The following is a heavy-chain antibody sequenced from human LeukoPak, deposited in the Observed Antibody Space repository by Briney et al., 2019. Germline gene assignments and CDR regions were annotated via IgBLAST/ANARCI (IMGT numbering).Heavy chain of an antibody. D-gene: IGHD2-2*01. J-gene: IGHJ4*02. V-gene: IGHV3-23*01. CDR2: ISSGGTP. Sequence: PGGSLRLSCAASGFTFSSSAMTWVRQAPGKGLEWVSAISSGGTPYYAASVRGRFIISRDTSTNTLYLQVKSLTAEDTAVYYCAKPEVGVASIDCWGQGTLVTVSS. CDR1: GFTFSSSA. CDR3: AKPEVGVASIDC.